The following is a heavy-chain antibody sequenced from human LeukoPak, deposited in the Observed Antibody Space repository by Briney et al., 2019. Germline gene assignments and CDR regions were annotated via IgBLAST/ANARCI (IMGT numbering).Heavy chain of an antibody. Sequence: GASVKVSCKASGYTFTGYYMHWVRQAPGQGLEWMGRINPNSGGTNYAQKLQGRVTMTTDTSTSTAYMELRSLRSDDTAVYYCARIVVDYVWGSYRYNPDYWGQGTLVTVSS. CDR3: ARIVVDYVWGSYRYNPDY. D-gene: IGHD3-16*02. CDR2: INPNSGGT. J-gene: IGHJ4*02. CDR1: GYTFTGYY. V-gene: IGHV1-2*06.